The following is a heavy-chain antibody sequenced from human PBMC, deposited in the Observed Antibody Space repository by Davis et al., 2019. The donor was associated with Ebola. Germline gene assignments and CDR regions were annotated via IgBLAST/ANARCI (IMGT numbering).Heavy chain of an antibody. CDR3: TTPGGQDSGYDVFDI. Sequence: ASVKVSCKASGYTFTNSAISWVRQAPGQGLEWMGWISAYNGNTNYAQKVQGRVTMTTDTSTSTAYMELRSLRSEDTALYYCTTPGGQDSGYDVFDIWGQGTMVTVSS. J-gene: IGHJ3*02. V-gene: IGHV1-18*01. CDR1: GYTFTNSA. D-gene: IGHD5-12*01. CDR2: ISAYNGNT.